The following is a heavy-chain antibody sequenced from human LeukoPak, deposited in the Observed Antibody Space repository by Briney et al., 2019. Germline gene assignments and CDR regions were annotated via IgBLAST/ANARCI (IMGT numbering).Heavy chain of an antibody. CDR1: GYTFTSYA. Sequence: GASVKVSCKASGYTFTSYAIHWVRQAPGQRLEWMGWISAGNGNTKYSQNFQGRVTFISNTSATTAFMELSSLRSEDAAVYYCARDGYYFDYWGQGTLVTVSS. J-gene: IGHJ4*02. V-gene: IGHV1-3*01. CDR2: ISAGNGNT. CDR3: ARDGYYFDY.